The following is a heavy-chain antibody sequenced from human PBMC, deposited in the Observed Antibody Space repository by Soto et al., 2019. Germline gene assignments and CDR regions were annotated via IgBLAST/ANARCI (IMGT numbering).Heavy chain of an antibody. V-gene: IGHV2-5*02. D-gene: IGHD3-3*01. J-gene: IGHJ4*02. CDR1: GFSLTTSGVG. Sequence: QITLNESGPTVVKPTETLTLTCTFSGFSLTTSGVGVGWVRQSPGKAPEWRAFIYWDDDKRYSTSLKSRLTITKATSKNQVVLTMANVDPADTATYYCAHRVLRAVFGLVTTTAIYFDFWGQGTPVVVSS. CDR2: IYWDDDK. CDR3: AHRVLRAVFGLVTTTAIYFDF.